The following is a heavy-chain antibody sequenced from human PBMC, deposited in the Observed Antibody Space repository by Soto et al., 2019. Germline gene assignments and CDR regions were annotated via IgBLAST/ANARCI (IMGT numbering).Heavy chain of an antibody. CDR1: GFTFSSYG. CDR3: AREYYGSGSYSGYYYYGMDV. V-gene: IGHV3-33*01. CDR2: IWYDGSNK. D-gene: IGHD3-10*01. J-gene: IGHJ6*02. Sequence: PGGSLRLSCAASGFTFSSYGMHWVRQAPGKGLEWVAVIWYDGSNKYYADSVKGRFTISRDNSKNTLYLQMNSLRAEDTAVYYCAREYYGSGSYSGYYYYGMDVWGQGTTVTVSS.